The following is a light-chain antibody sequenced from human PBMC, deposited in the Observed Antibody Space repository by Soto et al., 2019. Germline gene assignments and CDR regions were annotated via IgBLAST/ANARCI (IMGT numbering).Light chain of an antibody. CDR1: GSVLYKSNNKNH. V-gene: IGKV2D-29*01. Sequence: VLTPSPDFLPMSLGESATMNCKCSGSVLYKSNNKNHLAWYLQKPGQPPHLLIYELSNRFSGVPDKFSGSGSGTDFTLKISRVEAEDFGVYYCLQSIQVPITFGQGTRLEIK. CDR3: LQSIQVPIT. J-gene: IGKJ5*01. CDR2: ELS.